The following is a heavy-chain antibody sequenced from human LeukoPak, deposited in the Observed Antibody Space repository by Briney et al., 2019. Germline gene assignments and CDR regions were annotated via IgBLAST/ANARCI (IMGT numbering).Heavy chain of an antibody. D-gene: IGHD1-26*01. J-gene: IGHJ4*02. CDR3: AKNRSIGTYYTFDH. CDR2: ICGRGVMT. Sequence: GGSLRLSCATSGYTLSDYAMTCVRQAPGEGREWVATICGRGVMTYYADSVKGGFTVSGDNSKNTVYLQMSSLTDADTADYYCAKNRSIGTYYTFDHWGQGTLVTVSS. CDR1: GYTLSDYA. V-gene: IGHV3-23*01.